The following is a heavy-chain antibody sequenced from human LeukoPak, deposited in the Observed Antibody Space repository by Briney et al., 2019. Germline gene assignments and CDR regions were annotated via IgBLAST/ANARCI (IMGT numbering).Heavy chain of an antibody. V-gene: IGHV3-7*01. CDR2: IKQDGSEK. CDR1: GFTFSTYG. Sequence: GGSLRLSCAASGFTFSTYGMNWVHQAPGKGLEWVANIKQDGSEKYYVDSVKGRFTISRDNAKNSLYLQMNSLRAEDTAVYYCARDGYDFWSGYYIPPSDYGMDVWGQGTTVTVSS. D-gene: IGHD3-3*01. CDR3: ARDGYDFWSGYYIPPSDYGMDV. J-gene: IGHJ6*02.